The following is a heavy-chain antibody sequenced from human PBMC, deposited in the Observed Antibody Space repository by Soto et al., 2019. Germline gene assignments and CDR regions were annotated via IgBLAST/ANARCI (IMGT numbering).Heavy chain of an antibody. CDR1: GASISSTNW. J-gene: IGHJ4*01. D-gene: IGHD6-13*01. V-gene: IGHV4-4*02. CDR2: IFHDGRT. Sequence: QVQLQESGPGLVKPSGTLSLTCAVSGASISSTNWWSWVRQFPGKGLEWIGQIFHDGRTNYNPSLKRRVTISVDTSKNHFSLELTSVTAADTAIYYCAREGQELRDWGHGTLVTVSS. CDR3: AREGQELRD.